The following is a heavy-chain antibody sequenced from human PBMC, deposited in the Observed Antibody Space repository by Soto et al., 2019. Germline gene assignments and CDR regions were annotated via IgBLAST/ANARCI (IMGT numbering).Heavy chain of an antibody. Sequence: QVQLVQSGAEVKKPGSSVKVSCTASGGTFSDYAFSWVRQAPGQGLEWLGGIMPIFGAPDYAQKFQGRVKSTADESNCTAYMEMWSLISEDTAVYYCASWLSEAGIGNSYYGLDVWGQGTTVTVSS. J-gene: IGHJ6*02. CDR2: IMPIFGAP. D-gene: IGHD6-19*01. V-gene: IGHV1-69*12. CDR3: ASWLSEAGIGNSYYGLDV. CDR1: GGTFSDYA.